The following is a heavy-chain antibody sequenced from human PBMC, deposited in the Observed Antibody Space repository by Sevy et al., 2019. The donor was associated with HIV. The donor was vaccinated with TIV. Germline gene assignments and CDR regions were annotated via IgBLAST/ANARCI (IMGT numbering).Heavy chain of an antibody. D-gene: IGHD3-22*01. CDR3: ATTKGYYDSSGSPFDY. V-gene: IGHV1-24*01. Sequence: ASVKVSCKVSGYTLTQLSMHWVRQAPGKGLEWMGSFDPEDGETLYAQNFQGRVTMTEDTSTDTAYMALSSLRSEDTAIYYCATTKGYYDSSGSPFDYWGQGTLVTVSS. J-gene: IGHJ4*02. CDR1: GYTLTQLS. CDR2: FDPEDGET.